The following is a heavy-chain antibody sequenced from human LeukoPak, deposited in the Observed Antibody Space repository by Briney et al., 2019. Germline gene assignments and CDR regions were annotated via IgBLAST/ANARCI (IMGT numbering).Heavy chain of an antibody. J-gene: IGHJ5*02. Sequence: SETLSLTCAVYGGSFSGYYWSWIRQPLGKGLEWIGEINHSGSTNYNPSLKSRVTISVDTSKNQFSLKLSSVTAADTAVYYCARGPNSSGWYSNWFDPWGQGTLVTVSS. D-gene: IGHD6-19*01. V-gene: IGHV4-34*01. CDR3: ARGPNSSGWYSNWFDP. CDR1: GGSFSGYY. CDR2: INHSGST.